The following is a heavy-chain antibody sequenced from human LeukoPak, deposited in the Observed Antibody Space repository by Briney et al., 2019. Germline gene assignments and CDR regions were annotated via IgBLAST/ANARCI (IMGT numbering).Heavy chain of an antibody. CDR3: ARGQTGDY. V-gene: IGHV3-30*03. D-gene: IGHD1-26*01. Sequence: QPGGSLRLSCVASGFIFGDYWMRWVRQAPGKGLEWVAVISYDGSNKYYADSVKGRFTISRDNSKNTLYLQMNSLRAEDTAVYYCARGQTGDYWGQGTLVTVSS. CDR1: GFIFGDYW. J-gene: IGHJ4*02. CDR2: ISYDGSNK.